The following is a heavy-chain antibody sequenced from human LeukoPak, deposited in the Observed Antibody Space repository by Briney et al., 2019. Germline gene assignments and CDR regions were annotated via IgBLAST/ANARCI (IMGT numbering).Heavy chain of an antibody. V-gene: IGHV1-2*02. J-gene: IGHJ4*02. CDR3: ARGIAVAGTLDY. CDR1: GYTFTGYY. Sequence: ASVKVSCKASGYTFTGYYMHWVRQAPGRGLEWMGWINPNSGGTNYAQKFQGRVTMTRDTSISTAYMELSRLRSDDTAVYYCARGIAVAGTLDYWGQGTLVTVSS. CDR2: INPNSGGT. D-gene: IGHD6-19*01.